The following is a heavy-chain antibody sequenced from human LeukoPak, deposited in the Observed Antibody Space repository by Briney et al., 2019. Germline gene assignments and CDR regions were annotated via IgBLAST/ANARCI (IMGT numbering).Heavy chain of an antibody. CDR2: ISAYNGNR. J-gene: IGHJ4*02. CDR1: GYTFTRYG. Sequence: ASVKVSCKASGYTFTRYGISWVRQAPGQGLEWMGWISAYNGNRNYAQKLQGRVTMTKETSTSTAYMELRSLRSDDTAVYYCARDGGRGLLWFGEPPATYYFDYWGQGTLVTVSS. D-gene: IGHD3-10*01. V-gene: IGHV1-18*01. CDR3: ARDGGRGLLWFGEPPATYYFDY.